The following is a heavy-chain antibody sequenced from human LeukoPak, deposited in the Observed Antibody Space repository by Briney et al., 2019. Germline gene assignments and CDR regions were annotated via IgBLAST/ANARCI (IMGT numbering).Heavy chain of an antibody. V-gene: IGHV5-51*01. J-gene: IGHJ5*02. CDR3: ARAYYYGSGSVNWLDP. CDR2: IYPGDSDT. CDR1: GYSFTSYW. Sequence: GESLKISCKGSGYSFTSYWIGWVRQMPGRGLEWMGIIYPGDSDTRYSPSFQGQVTISADKSISTAYLQWSSLKASDTAMYYCARAYYYGSGSVNWLDPWGQGTLVTVSS. D-gene: IGHD3-10*01.